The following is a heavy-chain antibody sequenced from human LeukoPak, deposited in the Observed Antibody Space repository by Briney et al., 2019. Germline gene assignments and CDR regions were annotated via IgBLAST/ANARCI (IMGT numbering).Heavy chain of an antibody. J-gene: IGHJ5*02. Sequence: ASVKVSCKASGYTFTSYDINWVRQATGQGLEWMGWMNPNSGNTGYAQKFQGRVTMTRNTSISTAYMELSSLRSEDTAVYYCARSPQYCSSTSCPNWFDPWGQGTLVTVSS. D-gene: IGHD2-2*01. V-gene: IGHV1-8*01. CDR2: MNPNSGNT. CDR1: GYTFTSYD. CDR3: ARSPQYCSSTSCPNWFDP.